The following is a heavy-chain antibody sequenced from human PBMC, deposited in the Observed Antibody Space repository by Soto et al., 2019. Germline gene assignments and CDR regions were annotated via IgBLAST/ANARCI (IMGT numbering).Heavy chain of an antibody. Sequence: SETLSLTCAVSGYFISSGYYWGWIRQPPGKGLEWIGSMFHSGSTHYNPSLKSRVTISVDTSKNHFSLRLSSVTASDTAVYYCARAHIVVVPTVGWFVPWGQGTLVTVSS. CDR2: MFHSGST. V-gene: IGHV4-38-2*01. CDR3: ARAHIVVVPTVGWFVP. D-gene: IGHD2-2*01. CDR1: GYFISSGYY. J-gene: IGHJ5*02.